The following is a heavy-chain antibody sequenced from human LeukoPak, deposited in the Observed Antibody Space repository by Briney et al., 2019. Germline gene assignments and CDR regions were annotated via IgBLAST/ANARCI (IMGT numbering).Heavy chain of an antibody. J-gene: IGHJ5*02. D-gene: IGHD4-17*01. CDR2: INPNSGGT. V-gene: IGHV1-2*02. CDR3: ASQSTVTTNWFDP. Sequence: GASVKVSCKASGYTFTGYHMHWVRQAPGQGLEWMGWINPNSGGTNYAQKFQGRVTMTRDTSISTAYMELSRLRSDDTAVYYCASQSTVTTNWFDPWGQGTLVTVSS. CDR1: GYTFTGYH.